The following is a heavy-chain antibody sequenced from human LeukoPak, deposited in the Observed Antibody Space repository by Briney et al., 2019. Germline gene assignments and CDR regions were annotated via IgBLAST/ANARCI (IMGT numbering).Heavy chain of an antibody. CDR1: GFTFDDYA. D-gene: IGHD6-19*01. CDR2: INWNGNSI. CDR3: GKGPGIAVATIDH. Sequence: TGGSLRLSCAASGFTFDDYAMHWVRQAPGKGLEWVAGINWNGNSIGYGDSVKGRFTISRDNAKNLLYLQMDSLRVEDTALYYCGKGPGIAVATIDHWGQGTLVTVSS. V-gene: IGHV3-9*01. J-gene: IGHJ4*02.